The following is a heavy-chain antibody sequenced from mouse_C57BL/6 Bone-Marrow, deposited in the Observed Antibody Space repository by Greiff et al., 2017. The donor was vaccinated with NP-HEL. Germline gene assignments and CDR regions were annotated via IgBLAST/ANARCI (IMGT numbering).Heavy chain of an antibody. D-gene: IGHD1-1*01. J-gene: IGHJ1*03. CDR2: ISYDGSN. CDR1: GYSITSGYY. V-gene: IGHV3-6*01. CDR3: ARERPYYGTSYWYFDV. Sequence: ESGPGLVKPSQSLSLTCSVTGYSITSGYYWNWIRQFPGNKLEWMGYISYDGSNNYNPSLKNRISITRDPSKNQFFLKLHSVTTEDTATYYCARERPYYGTSYWYFDVWGTGTTVTVSS.